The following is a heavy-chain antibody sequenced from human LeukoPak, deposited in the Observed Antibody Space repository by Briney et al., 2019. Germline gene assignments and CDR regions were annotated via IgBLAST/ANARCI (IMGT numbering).Heavy chain of an antibody. Sequence: GGSLRLSCAASGFTFSNYWMHWVRQAPGQGLEWVSAVSYSGGAIYYADSVKGRFTISRNNSKNTLYLQMNSLRAEDTAVYYCARGGPGITMVRGWTSYFDYWGQGTLLTVSS. J-gene: IGHJ4*02. CDR3: ARGGPGITMVRGWTSYFDY. V-gene: IGHV3-23*01. CDR2: VSYSGGAI. CDR1: GFTFSNYW. D-gene: IGHD3-10*01.